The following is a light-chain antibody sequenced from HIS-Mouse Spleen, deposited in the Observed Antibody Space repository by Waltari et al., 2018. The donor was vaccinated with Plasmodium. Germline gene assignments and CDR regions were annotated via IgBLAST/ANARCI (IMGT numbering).Light chain of an antibody. Sequence: SYELTPPPSVSVSPGQTARLTCSGDALPKKYAYWYQQTSGQAPVLVIYEDSKRPSGIPERFAGSSSGTMATLTISGAQVEDEADYYCYSTDSSGNHRVFGGGTKLTVL. J-gene: IGLJ3*02. CDR1: ALPKKY. CDR2: EDS. V-gene: IGLV3-10*01. CDR3: YSTDSSGNHRV.